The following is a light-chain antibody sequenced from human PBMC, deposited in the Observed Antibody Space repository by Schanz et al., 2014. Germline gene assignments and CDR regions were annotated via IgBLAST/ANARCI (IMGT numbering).Light chain of an antibody. CDR2: EGS. J-gene: IGLJ2*01. Sequence: QSVLTQPASVSGSPGQSITISCSGTGNDIGMYNLVSWYQQHPGKAPKLIIYEGSARASGLFNRFSGSRSGITASLIISGLQADDEADYYCSSHSLTSILVFGGGTKVTVL. CDR3: SSHSLTSILV. V-gene: IGLV2-23*01. CDR1: GNDIGMYNL.